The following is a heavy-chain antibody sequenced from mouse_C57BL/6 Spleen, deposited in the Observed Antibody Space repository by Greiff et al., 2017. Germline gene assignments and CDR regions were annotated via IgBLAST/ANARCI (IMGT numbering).Heavy chain of an antibody. CDR3: TRMGITTVVATSWYFDV. J-gene: IGHJ1*03. V-gene: IGHV5-9-1*02. Sequence: EVMLVESGEGLVKPGGSLKLSCAASGFTFSSYAMSWVRQTPEKRLEWVAYISSGGDYIYYADTVKGRFTISRDNARNTLYLQMSSLKSEDTAMYYCTRMGITTVVATSWYFDVWGTGTTVTVSS. D-gene: IGHD1-1*01. CDR1: GFTFSSYA. CDR2: ISSGGDYI.